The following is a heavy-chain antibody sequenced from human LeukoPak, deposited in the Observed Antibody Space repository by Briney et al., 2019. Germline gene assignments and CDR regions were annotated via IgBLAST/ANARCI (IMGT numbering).Heavy chain of an antibody. CDR2: ISWDGGKT. CDR1: GFTFDDYA. V-gene: IGHV3-43D*03. J-gene: IGHJ4*02. Sequence: GGSLRLSCAVSGFTFDDYAMHWVRQAPGKGLEWVSLISWDGGKTYYADSVQGRFTISRDNNKNSLYLQMNSLRAEDTAVYYCAKDTVSSGWHTGIDHWGQGTLVTVSS. CDR3: AKDTVSSGWHTGIDH. D-gene: IGHD6-19*01.